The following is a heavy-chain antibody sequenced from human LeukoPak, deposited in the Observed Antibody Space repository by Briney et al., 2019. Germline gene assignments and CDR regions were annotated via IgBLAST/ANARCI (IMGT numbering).Heavy chain of an antibody. CDR3: AKAASSSWPSYYYGMDV. CDR2: ITGSGGKT. J-gene: IGHJ6*02. Sequence: GGSLRLSCAASGVIFSSYSMSWVREAPGQGREGVSVITGSGGKTYYAAFLKGRFTISKDNSKNTVYLQMSSLRVDDTAVYYCAKAASSSWPSYYYGMDVWGQGTTVTVSS. V-gene: IGHV3-23*01. CDR1: GVIFSSYS. D-gene: IGHD6-13*01.